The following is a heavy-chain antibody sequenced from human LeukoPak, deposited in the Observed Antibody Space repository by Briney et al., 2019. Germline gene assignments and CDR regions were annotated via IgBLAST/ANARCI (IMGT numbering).Heavy chain of an antibody. Sequence: SETLSLTCTVSGDSIRSDDYYCDWIRQAPGKGLEWIGDINYGGGTYYNPSLKGRVTMSVDASKTQFYPNLRSVTAADTATYYCARHRRRNNWFDPWGRGILVTVSS. CDR2: INYGGGT. J-gene: IGHJ5*02. CDR3: ARHRRRNNWFDP. CDR1: GDSIRSDDYY. V-gene: IGHV4-39*01.